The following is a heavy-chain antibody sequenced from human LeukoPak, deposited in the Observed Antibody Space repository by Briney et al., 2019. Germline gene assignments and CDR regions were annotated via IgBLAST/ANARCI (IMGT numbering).Heavy chain of an antibody. Sequence: PGGSLRLSCAASGFTFSSYWMSWVRQAPGKGLEWVANIKQDGSEKYYVDSVKGRFTISRDNAKNSLYLQMNSLRAEDTAVYYCARAGPRETYYDFWSGYYTGDYYYMGVWGKGTTVTVSS. CDR3: ARAGPRETYYDFWSGYYTGDYYYMGV. V-gene: IGHV3-7*01. D-gene: IGHD3-3*01. CDR1: GFTFSSYW. CDR2: IKQDGSEK. J-gene: IGHJ6*03.